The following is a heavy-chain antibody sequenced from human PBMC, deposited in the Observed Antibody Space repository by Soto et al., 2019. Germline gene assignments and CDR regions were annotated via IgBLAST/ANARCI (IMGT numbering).Heavy chain of an antibody. Sequence: SQTLSLTCAISGDSVSSNSAGWHWVRQTPSRGLEWLGRTYYKSKWFNNYAVSVKSRITINPDTSQNQFSLQLDSVTPEDTAVYYCARGSWDDVSGHYYMDVWGKGTTVTVSS. D-gene: IGHD5-12*01. CDR3: ARGSWDDVSGHYYMDV. CDR1: GDSVSSNSAG. V-gene: IGHV6-1*01. J-gene: IGHJ6*03. CDR2: TYYKSKWFN.